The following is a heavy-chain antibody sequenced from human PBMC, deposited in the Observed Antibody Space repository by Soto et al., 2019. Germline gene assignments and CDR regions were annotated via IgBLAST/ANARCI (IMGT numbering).Heavy chain of an antibody. V-gene: IGHV3-23*01. D-gene: IGHD2-2*01. CDR1: GYTFXSYA. CDR2: NSGSGGST. CDR3: AKDPEVLTVLGYQLLFFDY. J-gene: IGHJ4*02. Sequence: GGSLRLSCAACGYTFXSYAMSWVRQAPGKGLEWVSANSGSGGSTYYGDSVKGRFTISRDNSKNTLYLQMNSLRAEDTAVYYCAKDPEVLTVLGYQLLFFDYWGQGTLVTVSS.